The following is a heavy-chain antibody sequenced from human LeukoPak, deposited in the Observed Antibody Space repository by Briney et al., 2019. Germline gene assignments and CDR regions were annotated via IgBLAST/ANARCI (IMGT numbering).Heavy chain of an antibody. CDR3: ARGDTVVVPAAILDY. Sequence: SVKVSCTASGYTFTGYYMHWVRQAPGQGLEWMGWINPNSGGTNYAQKFQGRVTMTRDTSISTAYMELSRLRSDDTAVYYCARGDTVVVPAAILDYWGQGTLVTVSS. CDR1: GYTFTGYY. J-gene: IGHJ4*02. V-gene: IGHV1-2*02. CDR2: INPNSGGT. D-gene: IGHD2-2*01.